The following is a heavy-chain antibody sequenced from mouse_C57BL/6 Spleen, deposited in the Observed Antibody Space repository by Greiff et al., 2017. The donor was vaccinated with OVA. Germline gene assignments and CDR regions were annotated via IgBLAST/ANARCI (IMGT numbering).Heavy chain of an antibody. D-gene: IGHD1-1*01. CDR1: GYTFTSYW. J-gene: IGHJ1*03. CDR3: ARKTTVVATDFDV. V-gene: IGHV1-52*01. Sequence: QSCKASGYTFTSYWMHWVKQRPIQGLEWIGNIDPSDSETHYNQKFKDKATLTVDKSSSTAYMQLSSLTSEDSAVYYCARKTTVVATDFDVWGTGTTVTVSS. CDR2: IDPSDSET.